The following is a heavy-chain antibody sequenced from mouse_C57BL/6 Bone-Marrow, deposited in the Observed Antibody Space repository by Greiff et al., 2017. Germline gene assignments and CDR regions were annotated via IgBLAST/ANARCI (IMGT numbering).Heavy chain of an antibody. CDR1: STFSRRVH. CDR3: SEDSAVYYCAWSSSYPYYAMAY. J-gene: IGHJ4*01. CDR2: GQGLEWIG. Sequence: QVQLQQSGPELARPWASVKISCQAFSTFSRRVHFAIRDTNYWMQWVKQRPGQGLEWIGAFYPGNGDTSYNQKFTGKATSTEDKSSSTADRQLSSLTSEDSAVYYCAWSSSYPYYAMAYRGQGTSGTVST. V-gene: IGHV1-87*01. D-gene: IGHD1-1*01.